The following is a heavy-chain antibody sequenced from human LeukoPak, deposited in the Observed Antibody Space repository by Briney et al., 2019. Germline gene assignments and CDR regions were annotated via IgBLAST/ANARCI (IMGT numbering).Heavy chain of an antibody. J-gene: IGHJ6*03. CDR1: GFTFTEYS. CDR3: ARVRGPTLKTCYMDV. CDR2: ISDRSSTI. V-gene: IGHV3-48*04. Sequence: GESLRLSCAASGFTFTEYSIIWVRQAPGKGLEWVSFISDISDRSSTIHYADSVKGRFTISRDNAERSVYLQMNSLRADDTAAYYCARVRGPTLKTCYMDVWGTGTTVTVSS. D-gene: IGHD3-10*01.